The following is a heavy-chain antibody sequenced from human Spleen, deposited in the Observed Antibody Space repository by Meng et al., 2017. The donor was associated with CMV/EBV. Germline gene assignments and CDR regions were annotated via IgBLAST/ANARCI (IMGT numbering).Heavy chain of an antibody. V-gene: IGHV3-23*01. CDR2: ISGSNGDGST. D-gene: IGHD1-14*01. CDR1: GFTFSNYA. CDR3: AKGPFRVDLTAFDY. Sequence: GGSLRLSCVVSGFTFSNYAMSWVRQAPGKGLEWVSGISGSNGDGSTYYADSVKGRFTISRDNARNTLYLQIKSLRAEDTAVYFCAKGPFRVDLTAFDYWGQGALVTVSS. J-gene: IGHJ4*02.